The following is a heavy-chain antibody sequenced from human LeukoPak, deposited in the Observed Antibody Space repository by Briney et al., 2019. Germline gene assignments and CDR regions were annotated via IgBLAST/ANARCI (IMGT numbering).Heavy chain of an antibody. CDR3: AKAQGYYDSRDAFDI. Sequence: GGSLRLSCGASGFTFSSYGMHWVRQAPGKGLEWVAVIWYDGSNKYYADSVKGRFTISRDNSKNTLYLQMKSLRAEDTAVYYCAKAQGYYDSRDAFDIWGQGTMVTVS. D-gene: IGHD3-22*01. CDR2: IWYDGSNK. V-gene: IGHV3-33*06. CDR1: GFTFSSYG. J-gene: IGHJ3*02.